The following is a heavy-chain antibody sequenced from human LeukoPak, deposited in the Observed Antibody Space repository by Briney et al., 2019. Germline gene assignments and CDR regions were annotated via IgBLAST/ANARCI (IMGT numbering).Heavy chain of an antibody. J-gene: IGHJ4*02. CDR2: ICVSGNT. CDR3: AKAPVTTCSGAYCYPFDY. CDR1: GFTFSNYA. V-gene: IGHV3-23*01. D-gene: IGHD2-21*01. Sequence: GGSLRLSCAASGFTFSNYAMSWVRQAPGKGLEWGSAICVSGNTYHSAAVKGRFPISRDSCNNTLYLQMNRLRAEDAAVYYCAKAPVTTCSGAYCYPFDYWGPGTLVTASS.